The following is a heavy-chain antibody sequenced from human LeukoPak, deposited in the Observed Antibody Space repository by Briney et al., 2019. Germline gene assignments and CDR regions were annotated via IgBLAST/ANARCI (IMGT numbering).Heavy chain of an antibody. CDR3: TTYSSGSWH. J-gene: IGHJ4*02. CDR1: GLTFSNAC. CDR2: IKSKTEGETT. Sequence: GGSLRLSCAASGLTFSNACMSWVRQAPGKGLEWVGRIKSKTEGETTDYATPVKGRLTISRDDSKDTLYLQMDSLKTVDTAVYYCTTYSSGSWHWGQGTLVTVSS. V-gene: IGHV3-15*01. D-gene: IGHD6-19*01.